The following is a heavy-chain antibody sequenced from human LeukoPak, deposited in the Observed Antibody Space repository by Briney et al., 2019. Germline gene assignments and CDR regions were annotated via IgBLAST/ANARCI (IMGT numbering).Heavy chain of an antibody. CDR2: IYPGDSDT. CDR3: ARTPPIAVAGTTDYYYYMDV. D-gene: IGHD6-19*01. V-gene: IGHV5-51*01. J-gene: IGHJ6*03. Sequence: GGSLKISCKGSGYSFTSYWIGWVRQMPGKGLEWMGIIYPGDSDTRYSPSFQGQVTISADKSISTAYLQWSSLKASDTAMYYCARTPPIAVAGTTDYYYYMDVWGKGTTVTVSS. CDR1: GYSFTSYW.